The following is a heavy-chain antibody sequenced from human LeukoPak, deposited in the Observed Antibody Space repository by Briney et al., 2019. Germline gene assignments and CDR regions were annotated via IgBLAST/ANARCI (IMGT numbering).Heavy chain of an antibody. D-gene: IGHD3-22*01. CDR1: GFTFSSYA. J-gene: IGHJ1*01. CDR3: ARDQKYYDSSGYPNQFQH. Sequence: GGSLRLSCAASGFTFSSYAMHWVRQAPGKGLEWVAVISYDGSNKYYADSVKGRFTISRDNSKNTLYLQMNSLRAGDTAVYYCARDQKYYDSSGYPNQFQHWGQGTLVTVSS. CDR2: ISYDGSNK. V-gene: IGHV3-30-3*01.